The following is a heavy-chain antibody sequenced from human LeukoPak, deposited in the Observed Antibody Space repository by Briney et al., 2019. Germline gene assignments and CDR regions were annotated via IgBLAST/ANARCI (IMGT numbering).Heavy chain of an antibody. CDR1: GGIFSSYG. D-gene: IGHD3-3*01. CDR2: IIPLFGTA. J-gene: IGHJ6*03. V-gene: IGHV1-69*13. Sequence: GASVKVSCKASGGIFSSYGIGWVRQDRGQGLEWVGGIIPLFGTADYAQKFQGRVTITADESTSTAYMELRSLRSEGTAVYYCARGFWSGYLHNYYMDVWGKGTTVIVSS. CDR3: ARGFWSGYLHNYYMDV.